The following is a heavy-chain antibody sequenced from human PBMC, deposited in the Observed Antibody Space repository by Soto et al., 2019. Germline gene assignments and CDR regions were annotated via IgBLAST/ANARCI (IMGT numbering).Heavy chain of an antibody. CDR3: ARNSPYYYGSGSYHLYYYGMDV. CDR2: INPNSGGT. Sequence: ASVKVSCKASGYTFTGYYMHWVRQAPGQGLEWMGWINPNSGGTNYAQKFQGWVTMTRETSISTAYMELSRLRSDDTAVYYCARNSPYYYGSGSYHLYYYGMDVWGQGTTVTVSS. V-gene: IGHV1-2*04. D-gene: IGHD3-10*01. J-gene: IGHJ6*02. CDR1: GYTFTGYY.